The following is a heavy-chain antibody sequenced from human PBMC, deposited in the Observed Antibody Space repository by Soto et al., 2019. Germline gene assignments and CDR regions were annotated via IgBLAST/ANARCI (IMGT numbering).Heavy chain of an antibody. J-gene: IGHJ6*02. V-gene: IGHV3-15*01. CDR3: TTAAALLWFGELFYYYYGMDV. CDR1: GFTFSNAW. Sequence: GGSLRLSCAASGFTFSNAWMSWVRQAPGKGLEWVGRIKSKTDGGTTDYAAPVKGRFTISRDDSKNTLYLQMNSLKTEDTAVYYCTTAAALLWFGELFYYYYGMDVWGQGTTVTVSS. D-gene: IGHD3-10*01. CDR2: IKSKTDGGTT.